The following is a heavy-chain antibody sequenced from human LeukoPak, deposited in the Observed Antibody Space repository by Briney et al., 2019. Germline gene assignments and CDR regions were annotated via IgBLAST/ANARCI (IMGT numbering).Heavy chain of an antibody. CDR3: GRDLVSRQEVDQP. J-gene: IGHJ5*02. CDR1: GYTFTAHY. D-gene: IGHD6-13*01. V-gene: IGHV1-2*02. Sequence: ASVKVSRKASGYTFTAHYIHWIRQAPGQGLERMGWVNPNTGGTYYAQKFQDRVTMTRDASITTAYMELNRLTSDDTAVYYCGRDLVSRQEVDQPWGQGTLVTVSS. CDR2: VNPNTGGT.